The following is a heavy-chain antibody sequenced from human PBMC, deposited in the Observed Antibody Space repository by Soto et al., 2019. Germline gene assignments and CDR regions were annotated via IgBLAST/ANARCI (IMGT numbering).Heavy chain of an antibody. Sequence: GALRAGCAASVFTSTTCSMGWVREAPGKGPAWVSTISRTGSETYYADSVKGRFTISRDNSKNTLSLQMNSLRVEDMGVYFCAKGGTFVKETDFWGQGALVTVS. CDR3: AKGGTFVKETDF. CDR1: VFTSTTCS. J-gene: IGHJ4*02. D-gene: IGHD3-16*02. CDR2: ISRTGSET. V-gene: IGHV3-23*05.